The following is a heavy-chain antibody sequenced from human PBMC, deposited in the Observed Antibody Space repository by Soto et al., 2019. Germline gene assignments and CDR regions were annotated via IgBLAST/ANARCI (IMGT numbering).Heavy chain of an antibody. CDR2: ISSTTNYI. V-gene: IGHV3-21*06. CDR3: ARESEDLTSSFDY. CDR1: GFTFTRYS. J-gene: IGHJ4*02. Sequence: EVQLVESGGGLVKPGGSLRLSCAASGFTFTRYSMNWVRQAPGKGLEWVSSISSTTNYIYYGGSMKGRFTISRDNAKNSLYLEMNSLRAEYTAVYYCARESEDLTSSFDYWGQGTLVTVSS.